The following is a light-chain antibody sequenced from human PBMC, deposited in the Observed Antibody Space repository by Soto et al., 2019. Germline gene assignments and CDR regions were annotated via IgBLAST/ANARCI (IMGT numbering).Light chain of an antibody. CDR1: SSDVGGYTY. V-gene: IGLV2-14*01. CDR2: EVS. CDR3: SSYTTRNTVL. Sequence: QSALTQPASVSGSPGQSITISCTGTSSDVGGYTYVSWYQQHPGRAPKLMIYEVSNRPSGVSNRFSGSKSGNTASLTISGLQAEDEADYHCSSYTTRNTVLFGGGTKLTVL. J-gene: IGLJ2*01.